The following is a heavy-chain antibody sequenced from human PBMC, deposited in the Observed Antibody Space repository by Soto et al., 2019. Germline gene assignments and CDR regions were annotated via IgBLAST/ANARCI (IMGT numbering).Heavy chain of an antibody. Sequence: GGSLRLSCAASGFTFSSYGMHWVRQAPGKGLEWVAVISYDGSNKYYADSVKGRFTISRDNSKNTLYLQMNSLRAEDTAVYYCAKDVTMIVVVITTGVYSYGMDVWGQGTTVTVSS. CDR3: AKDVTMIVVVITTGVYSYGMDV. CDR2: ISYDGSNK. CDR1: GFTFSSYG. V-gene: IGHV3-30*18. D-gene: IGHD3-22*01. J-gene: IGHJ6*02.